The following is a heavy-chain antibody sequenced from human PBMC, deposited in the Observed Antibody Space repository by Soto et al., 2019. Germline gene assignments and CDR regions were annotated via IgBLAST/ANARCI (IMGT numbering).Heavy chain of an antibody. D-gene: IGHD2-2*01. Sequence: GGSLRLSCAASGFTFSSYAMHWVRQAPGKGLEWVAVISYDGSNKYYADSVKGRFTISRDNSKNTLYLQMNSLRAEDTAVYYCARGKSRSLHIVVVPAAKRYNWFDPWGQGTLVTVSS. V-gene: IGHV3-30-3*01. CDR2: ISYDGSNK. J-gene: IGHJ5*02. CDR3: ARGKSRSLHIVVVPAAKRYNWFDP. CDR1: GFTFSSYA.